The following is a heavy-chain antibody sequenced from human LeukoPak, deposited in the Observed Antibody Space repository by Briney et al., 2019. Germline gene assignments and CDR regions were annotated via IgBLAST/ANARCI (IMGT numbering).Heavy chain of an antibody. V-gene: IGHV4-61*02. Sequence: SETLSLTCTVSGNSIANTFYYWSWLRRPAGKGLEWIGRIYTTGSTDYNPSLKSRVTISLDTSRNQFSLKLSSVTAADTAVYYCARRQDGHDYWGQGTLVTVSS. CDR3: ARRQDGHDY. CDR2: IYTTGST. CDR1: GNSIANTFYY. J-gene: IGHJ4*02.